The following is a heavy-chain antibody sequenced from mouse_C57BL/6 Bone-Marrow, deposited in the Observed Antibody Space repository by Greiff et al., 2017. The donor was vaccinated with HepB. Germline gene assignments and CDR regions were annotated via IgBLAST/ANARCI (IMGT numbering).Heavy chain of an antibody. Sequence: EVQLQQSGAELVRPGASVKLSCTASGFNIKDDYMHWVKQRPEQGLEWIGWIDPENGDTEYASKFQGKATITADTSSNTAYLQLSSLTSEDTAVYYCTTGWLDAYWGQGTLVTVS. CDR2: IDPENGDT. CDR1: GFNIKDDY. J-gene: IGHJ3*01. D-gene: IGHD2-3*01. V-gene: IGHV14-4*01. CDR3: TTGWLDAY.